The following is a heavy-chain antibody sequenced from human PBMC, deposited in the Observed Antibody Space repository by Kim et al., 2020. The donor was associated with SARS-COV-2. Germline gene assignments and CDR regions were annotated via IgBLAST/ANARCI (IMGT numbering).Heavy chain of an antibody. Sequence: SETLSLTCTVSGGSISSSSYYWGWIRQPPGKGLEWIGSIYYSGSTYYNPSLKSRVTISVDTTKNQFSLKLSSVTAADTAVYYCARLDGYNYLRFDYWGQGTLVTVSS. D-gene: IGHD5-12*01. CDR1: GGSISSSSYY. J-gene: IGHJ4*02. CDR3: ARLDGYNYLRFDY. V-gene: IGHV4-39*01. CDR2: IYYSGST.